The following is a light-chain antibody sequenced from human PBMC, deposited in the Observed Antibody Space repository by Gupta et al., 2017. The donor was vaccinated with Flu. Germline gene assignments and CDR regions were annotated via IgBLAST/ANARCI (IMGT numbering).Light chain of an antibody. CDR3: LQHNSYPYT. J-gene: IGKJ2*01. V-gene: IGKV1-17*01. Sequence: DIQMTQSPSSLPASVGDRVTITCRASQGIANDLAWYQQIPGKAPNRLIYTASTLQSGVPSRFSGSGSGTEFILTISSLQPEDFATYYCLQHNSYPYTFGQGTKLEIK. CDR2: TAS. CDR1: QGIAND.